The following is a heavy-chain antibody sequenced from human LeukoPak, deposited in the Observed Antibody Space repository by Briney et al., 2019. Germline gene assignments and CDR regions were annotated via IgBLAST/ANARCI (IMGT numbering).Heavy chain of an antibody. D-gene: IGHD3-10*01. CDR3: AGDLWFGDY. J-gene: IGHJ4*02. V-gene: IGHV3-23*01. Sequence: PGGSLRLSCTASGLTFSSHAMTWVRQAPGKGLEWVSLISGSGGRTYYADSAKGRFTISRDNSKNALYLQMNSLRAEDTAVYYCAGDLWFGDYWGQGTLVTVSS. CDR2: ISGSGGRT. CDR1: GLTFSSHA.